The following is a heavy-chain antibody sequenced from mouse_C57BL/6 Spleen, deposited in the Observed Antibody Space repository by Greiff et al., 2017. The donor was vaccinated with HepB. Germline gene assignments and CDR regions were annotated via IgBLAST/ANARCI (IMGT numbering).Heavy chain of an antibody. J-gene: IGHJ2*01. CDR1: GYTFTSYW. D-gene: IGHD2-12*01. CDR3: ARKGYSYYFDY. CDR2: IHPNSGST. V-gene: IGHV1-64*01. Sequence: QVQLQQPGAELVKPGASVKLSCKASGYTFTSYWMHWVKLRPGQGLEWIGMIHPNSGSTNYNEKFKSKATLTVDKSSSTAYMQLSSLTSEDSAVYYCARKGYSYYFDYWGQGTTLTVSS.